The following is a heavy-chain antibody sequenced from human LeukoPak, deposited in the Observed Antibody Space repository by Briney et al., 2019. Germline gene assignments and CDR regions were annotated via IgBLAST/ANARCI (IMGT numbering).Heavy chain of an antibody. V-gene: IGHV3-23*01. CDR2: ISGRGVST. CDR3: AKAASGNWNDVSDY. Sequence: GGSLRLSCAASGFTFSTYAMSWVRQAPGKGLEWVSAISGRGVSTSYADSVRGRFTISRDNSKNTLYLQMNSLRAEDTAVYYCAKAASGNWNDVSDYWGQGTLVTVSS. CDR1: GFTFSTYA. J-gene: IGHJ4*02. D-gene: IGHD1-20*01.